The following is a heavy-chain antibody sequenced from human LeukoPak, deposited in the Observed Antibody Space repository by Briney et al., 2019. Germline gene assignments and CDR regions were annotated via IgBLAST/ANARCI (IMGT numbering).Heavy chain of an antibody. Sequence: TGGSLRLSCAASGFTFSSYTMNWVRQVPGKGLEWVGRIKRKSDGGTTDYAAPVKGRFTISRDDSKNTLYLQMNSLKSEDTAVYYCTTELDVRPNHYWGQGTLVTVSS. CDR1: GFTFSSYT. CDR2: IKRKSDGGTT. J-gene: IGHJ4*02. D-gene: IGHD1-14*01. V-gene: IGHV3-15*01. CDR3: TTELDVRPNHY.